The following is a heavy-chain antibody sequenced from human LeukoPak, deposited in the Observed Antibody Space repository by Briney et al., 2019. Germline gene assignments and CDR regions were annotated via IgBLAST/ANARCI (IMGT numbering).Heavy chain of an antibody. Sequence: GGSLRLSCAASRFTFSSYAMSWVRQAPGKGLEWVAAISGSGGRTYYADSVKGRFTISRDNAKNALYLQMNSLRADDTAVYYCTRDREQEPTYDYWGQGALVTASS. J-gene: IGHJ4*02. CDR2: ISGSGGRT. CDR3: TRDREQEPTYDY. V-gene: IGHV3-23*01. D-gene: IGHD6-13*01. CDR1: RFTFSSYA.